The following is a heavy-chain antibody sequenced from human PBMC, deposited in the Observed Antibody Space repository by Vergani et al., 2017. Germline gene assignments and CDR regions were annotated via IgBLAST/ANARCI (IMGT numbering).Heavy chain of an antibody. CDR2: IIPILGIA. Sequence: QVQLVQSGAEVKKPGSSVKVSCKASGGTFSSYTISWVRQAPGQGLEWMGRIIPILGIANYAQKFQGRVTITADKSTSTAYMELSSLRSEDTAVYYCARGGTPHSKITMRPRQFGMDVGGQGTTVTVSS. V-gene: IGHV1-69*04. CDR1: GGTFSSYT. CDR3: ARGGTPHSKITMRPRQFGMDV. D-gene: IGHD3-22*01. J-gene: IGHJ6*02.